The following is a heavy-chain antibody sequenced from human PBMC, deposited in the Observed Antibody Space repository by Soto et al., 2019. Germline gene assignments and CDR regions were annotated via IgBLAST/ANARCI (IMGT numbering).Heavy chain of an antibody. D-gene: IGHD2-2*01. V-gene: IGHV3-30*18. Sequence: QVQLVESGGGVVQPGTSLRLSCAASGFTFSTYVMHWVRQAPGKGLGWVSFISHDGSKKQCADSVKGRFSISRDNSKNMLYLQMDSLRLEDTAVYYCAKDSSIHPFDYWGQGALVAVSS. J-gene: IGHJ4*02. CDR1: GFTFSTYV. CDR2: ISHDGSKK. CDR3: AKDSSIHPFDY.